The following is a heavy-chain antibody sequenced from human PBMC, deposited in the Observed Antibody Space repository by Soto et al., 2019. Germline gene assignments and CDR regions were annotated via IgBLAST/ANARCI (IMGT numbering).Heavy chain of an antibody. Sequence: EVQLVESGGGLVQPGGSLRLSCGASGFIFSNFDMHWVRQTTEKGLEWVSGIGFAGDTNYSGSVKGRFTIARENAKNSLVLQMNGLRVGDTAVYYCVRGLPGGFDPWGQGTLVTVSS. CDR3: VRGLPGGFDP. J-gene: IGHJ5*02. CDR2: IGFAGDT. CDR1: GFIFSNFD. D-gene: IGHD3-10*01. V-gene: IGHV3-13*01.